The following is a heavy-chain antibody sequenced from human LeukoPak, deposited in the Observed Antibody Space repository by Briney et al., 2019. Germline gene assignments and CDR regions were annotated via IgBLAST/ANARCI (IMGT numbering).Heavy chain of an antibody. Sequence: SETLSLTCTVSGGSISSSSYYWGWIRQPPGKGLEWIGSIYYSGSTNYNPSLKSRVTISVDTSKNQFSLKLSSVTAADTAVYYCASRDYYDSSGYPYWGQGTLVTVSS. CDR2: IYYSGST. CDR1: GGSISSSSYY. CDR3: ASRDYYDSSGYPY. J-gene: IGHJ4*02. D-gene: IGHD3-22*01. V-gene: IGHV4-39*07.